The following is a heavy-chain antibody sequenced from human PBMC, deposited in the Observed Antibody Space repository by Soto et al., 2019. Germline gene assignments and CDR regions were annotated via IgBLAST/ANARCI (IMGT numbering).Heavy chain of an antibody. J-gene: IGHJ4*02. Sequence: LRLSCAASGFTFSNAWMSWVRQAPGKGLEWVVRIKSKTDGGTTDYAAPVKGRFTISRDDSKNTLYLQMNSLKTEDTAVYYCTTVRSGYYDSSGYYYFDYWGQGTLVTVSS. V-gene: IGHV3-15*01. CDR3: TTVRSGYYDSSGYYYFDY. CDR2: IKSKTDGGTT. CDR1: GFTFSNAW. D-gene: IGHD3-22*01.